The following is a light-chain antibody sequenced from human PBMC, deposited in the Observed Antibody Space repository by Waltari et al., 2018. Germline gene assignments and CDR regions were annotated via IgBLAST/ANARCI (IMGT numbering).Light chain of an antibody. Sequence: EIVLTQSPATLSLSPGEIATISCRASPMVSSYLGWYQRTPGQAPRPLIYDASNRATGIPARFSGSGSGTDFTLTISSLEPEDFAVYYCQQRSDWPPHFGQGTRLEMK. CDR1: PMVSSY. V-gene: IGKV3-11*01. J-gene: IGKJ5*01. CDR3: QQRSDWPPH. CDR2: DAS.